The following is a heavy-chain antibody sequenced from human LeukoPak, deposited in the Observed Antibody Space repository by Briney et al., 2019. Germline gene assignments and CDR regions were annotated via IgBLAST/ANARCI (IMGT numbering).Heavy chain of an antibody. CDR2: MNPNSGNT. CDR3: ARYGTYYDFWSGYQSYYYYYGMDV. Sequence: GASVKVSCKASGYTFTSYDINWVRQATGQGLEWMGWMNPNSGNTGYAQKFQGRVTMTRHTSISTAYMELSSLRSEDTAVYYCARYGTYYDFWSGYQSYYYYYGMDVWGQGTTVTVSS. J-gene: IGHJ6*02. D-gene: IGHD3-3*01. V-gene: IGHV1-8*01. CDR1: GYTFTSYD.